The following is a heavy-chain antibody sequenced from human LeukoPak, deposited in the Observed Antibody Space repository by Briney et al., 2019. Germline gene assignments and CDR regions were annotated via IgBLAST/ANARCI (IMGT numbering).Heavy chain of an antibody. V-gene: IGHV1-2*02. CDR3: ARVGDIVVVPVAYYFDY. D-gene: IGHD2-2*01. CDR2: INPNSGGT. J-gene: IGHJ4*02. Sequence: ASVKVSCKGSGYTFSSYAMHWVRQAPGQGLEWMGWINPNSGGTNYAQKFQGRVTMTRDTSISTAYMELSRLRSDDTAVYYCARVGDIVVVPVAYYFDYWGQGTLVTVSS. CDR1: GYTFSSYA.